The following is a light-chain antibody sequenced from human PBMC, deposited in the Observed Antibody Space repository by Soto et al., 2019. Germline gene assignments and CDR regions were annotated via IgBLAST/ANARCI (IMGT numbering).Light chain of an antibody. J-gene: IGLJ1*01. Sequence: QSVLTQPRSVSGSPGQSVTISCTGTSSDVGDYNYVSWYQQHPGKAPKLMIYDVSKRPSGVPDRFSGSKSGNAASLTISGLQAEDEADYYCCSYAGTYTFYVFGTGTKLTVL. CDR1: SSDVGDYNY. V-gene: IGLV2-11*01. CDR2: DVS. CDR3: CSYAGTYTFYV.